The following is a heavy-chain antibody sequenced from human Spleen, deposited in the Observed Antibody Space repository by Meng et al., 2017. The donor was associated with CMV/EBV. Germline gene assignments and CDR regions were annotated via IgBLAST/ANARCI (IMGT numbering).Heavy chain of an antibody. V-gene: IGHV3-66*02. Sequence: GESLKISCAASGFTVSSNYMSWVRQAPGKGLEWVSIIYSGGSTYYADSVKGRFTISRDNSKNTLYLQMNSLRAEDTAVYYCARTTMVRGTPRHPIDYWGQGTLVTVSS. CDR2: IYSGGST. CDR1: GFTVSSNY. D-gene: IGHD3-10*01. J-gene: IGHJ4*02. CDR3: ARTTMVRGTPRHPIDY.